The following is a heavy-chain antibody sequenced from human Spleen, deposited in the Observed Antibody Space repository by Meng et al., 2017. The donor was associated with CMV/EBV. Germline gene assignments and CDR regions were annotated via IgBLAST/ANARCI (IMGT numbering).Heavy chain of an antibody. CDR3: ARGGAGDFWSGYIDY. CDR2: IYYSGST. J-gene: IGHJ4*02. V-gene: IGHV4-61*01. D-gene: IGHD3-3*01. Sequence: SETLSLTCTVSGGSVSSGSHFWSWIRQPPGKGLEWIGYIYYSGSTNYNPSLKSRVTISVDTSKNQFSLNLSSVTAADTAVYYCARGGAGDFWSGYIDYWGQGTLVTVSS. CDR1: GGSVSSGSHF.